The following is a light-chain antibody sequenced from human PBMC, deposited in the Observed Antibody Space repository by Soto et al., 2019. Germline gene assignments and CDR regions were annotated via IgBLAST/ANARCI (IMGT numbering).Light chain of an antibody. CDR3: ETWDSNTRV. Sequence: QPVLTQSSSASASLGSSVKLTCTLSSGHSSYIIAWHQQQPGKAPRYLMKLEGSGSYNKGSGVPDRFSGSSSGADRYLTISNLQSEDEADYYCETWDSNTRVFGGGTKLTVX. CDR2: LEGSGSY. J-gene: IGLJ2*01. CDR1: SGHSSYI. V-gene: IGLV4-60*03.